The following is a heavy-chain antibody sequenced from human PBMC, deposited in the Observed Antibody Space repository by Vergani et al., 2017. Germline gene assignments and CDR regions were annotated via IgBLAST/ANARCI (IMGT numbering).Heavy chain of an antibody. Sequence: QVQLQESGPGLVKPSETLSLTCTVSGGSVSSGSYYWSWIRQPPGKGLEWIGYIYYSGSTNYNPSLKSRVTISVDTSKNQFSLKLSSVTAADTAVYYCARDTAMVLHYWGQGTLVTVSS. J-gene: IGHJ4*02. D-gene: IGHD5-18*01. V-gene: IGHV4-61*01. CDR3: ARDTAMVLHY. CDR1: GGSVSSGSYY. CDR2: IYYSGST.